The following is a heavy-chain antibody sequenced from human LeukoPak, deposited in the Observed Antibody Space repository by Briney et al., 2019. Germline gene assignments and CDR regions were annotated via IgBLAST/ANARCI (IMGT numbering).Heavy chain of an antibody. J-gene: IGHJ4*02. Sequence: PSETLSLTCAVYGGSFSGYYWSWIRQPPGKGLEWIGEINHSGSTNYNPSLKSRVTISVDTSKNQFSLKLSSVTAADTAVYYCARGSSNRSSGYYWGQGTLVTVSS. CDR3: ARGSSNRSSGYY. CDR2: INHSGST. D-gene: IGHD3-22*01. CDR1: GGSFSGYY. V-gene: IGHV4-34*01.